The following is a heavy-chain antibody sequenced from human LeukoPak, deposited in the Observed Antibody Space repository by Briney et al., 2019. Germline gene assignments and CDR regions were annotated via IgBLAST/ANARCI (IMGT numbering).Heavy chain of an antibody. V-gene: IGHV1-46*01. CDR3: ARAGIVVVPAAIVNWFDP. J-gene: IGHJ5*02. Sequence: ASVKVSCKASGYTFTSYYMHWVRQAPGQGLEWMGIINPSGGSTSYAQKFQDRVTMTRDTSTSTVYMELSSLRSEDTAVYYCARAGIVVVPAAIVNWFDPWGQGTLVTVSS. CDR1: GYTFTSYY. CDR2: INPSGGST. D-gene: IGHD2-2*02.